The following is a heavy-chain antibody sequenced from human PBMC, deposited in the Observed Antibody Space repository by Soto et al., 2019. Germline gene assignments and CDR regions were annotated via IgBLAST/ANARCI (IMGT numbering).Heavy chain of an antibody. CDR2: ISGSGGST. Sequence: PGGSLRLSCAACGFTFSSYAISWVRQAPGKGLEWVSAISGSGGSTYYADSVKGRFTISRDNSKNTLYLQMNSLRAEDTAVYYCAKAWDRLVYAIDYWGQGTLVTVSS. V-gene: IGHV3-23*01. CDR3: AKAWDRLVYAIDY. CDR1: GFTFSSYA. D-gene: IGHD2-8*01. J-gene: IGHJ4*02.